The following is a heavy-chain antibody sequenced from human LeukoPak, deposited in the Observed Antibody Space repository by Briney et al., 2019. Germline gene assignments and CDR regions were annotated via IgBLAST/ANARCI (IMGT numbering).Heavy chain of an antibody. V-gene: IGHV3-23*01. J-gene: IGHJ6*02. CDR2: ISGSGGST. Sequence: GGSLRLSCAASGFTFSSYAMSWVHQAPGKGLEWVSAISGSGGSTYYADSVKGRFTISRDNSKNTLYLQMNSLRAEDTAVYYCAKAVLVMSPYGMDVWGQGTTVTVSS. CDR3: AKAVLVMSPYGMDV. CDR1: GFTFSSYA. D-gene: IGHD3-22*01.